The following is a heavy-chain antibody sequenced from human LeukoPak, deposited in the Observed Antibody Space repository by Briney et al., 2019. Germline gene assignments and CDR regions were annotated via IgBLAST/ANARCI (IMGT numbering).Heavy chain of an antibody. CDR1: GESFSGHY. D-gene: IGHD3-10*01. J-gene: IGHJ5*02. V-gene: IGHV4-34*01. CDR3: ARPRYGSGSLDA. CDR2: INHSGST. Sequence: SETLSLTCAVYGESFSGHYWTWIRQPPGKGLEWIGEINHSGSTTSNPSLNNRVTISVDTSKNQFSLKLTSVTAADTAVYYCARPRYGSGSLDAWGQGTLVTVSS.